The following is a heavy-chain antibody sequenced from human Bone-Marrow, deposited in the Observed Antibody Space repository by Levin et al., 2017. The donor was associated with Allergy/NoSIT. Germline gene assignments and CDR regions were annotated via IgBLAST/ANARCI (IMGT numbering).Heavy chain of an antibody. CDR2: ISGSGGST. CDR3: AKDFGHYDFGSGDSFFDY. J-gene: IGHJ4*02. Sequence: GESLKISCAASGFTFSSYAMSWVRQAPGKGLEWVSAISGSGGSTYYADSVKGRFTISRDNSKNTLYLQMNSLRAEDTAVYYCAKDFGHYDFGSGDSFFDYWGQGTLVTVSS. V-gene: IGHV3-23*01. D-gene: IGHD3-3*01. CDR1: GFTFSSYA.